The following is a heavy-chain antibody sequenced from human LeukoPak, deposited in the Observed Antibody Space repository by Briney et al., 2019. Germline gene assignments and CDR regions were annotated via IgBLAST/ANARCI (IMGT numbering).Heavy chain of an antibody. J-gene: IGHJ4*02. CDR3: ARGGGGYCSSTSCMGQRIFDY. V-gene: IGHV4-39*07. Sequence: SETLSLTCTVSGGSISSSSYYWGWIRQPPGKGLEWIGSIYYSGSTYYNPSLKSRVTISVDTSKNQFSLKLSSVTAADTAVYYCARGGGGYCSSTSCMGQRIFDYWGQGTLVTVSS. D-gene: IGHD2-2*01. CDR1: GGSISSSSYY. CDR2: IYYSGST.